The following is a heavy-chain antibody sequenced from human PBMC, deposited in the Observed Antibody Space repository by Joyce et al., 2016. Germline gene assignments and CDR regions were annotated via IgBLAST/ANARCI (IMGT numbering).Heavy chain of an antibody. Sequence: QVQLVQSGAEVKKPGASVKGSCKASGYTFTGYYVHWERPAPGQGLEWMGRIKPNSGETNYAQKFQGRVTMTRDTSKSTAYMEMTRLRYDDTAVYYCSRARRMGALPLDFWGQGTLVTVSS. V-gene: IGHV1-2*02. CDR1: GYTFTGYY. CDR3: SRARRMGALPLDF. CDR2: IKPNSGET. J-gene: IGHJ4*02. D-gene: IGHD1-26*01.